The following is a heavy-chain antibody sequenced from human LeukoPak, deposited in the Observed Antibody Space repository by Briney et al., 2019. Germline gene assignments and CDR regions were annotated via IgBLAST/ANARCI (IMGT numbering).Heavy chain of an antibody. V-gene: IGHV1-69*13. J-gene: IGHJ4*02. D-gene: IGHD3-9*01. Sequence: SVKVSCKASGGTFSSYAISWVRQAPGQGLEWMGGIIPIFGTANYAQKFQGRVTITADESTSTAYMELSSLRSEDTAVYYCANYDILTGYYPDYWGQETLFTVSP. CDR1: GGTFSSYA. CDR3: ANYDILTGYYPDY. CDR2: IIPIFGTA.